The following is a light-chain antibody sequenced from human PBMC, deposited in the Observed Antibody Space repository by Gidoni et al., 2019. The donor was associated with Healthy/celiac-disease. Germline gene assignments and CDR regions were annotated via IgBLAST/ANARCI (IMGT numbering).Light chain of an antibody. J-gene: IGKJ4*01. CDR2: DAS. Sequence: DIQMTQSPSSLSASVGDRVTITCQASQDISNYLNRYQQKPGKAPKLLIYDASNLETRAPSRFSGSGSGTDFTFTISSLQPEDIATHYCQQYDNLRLTFXGXTKVEIK. CDR3: QQYDNLRLT. V-gene: IGKV1-33*01. CDR1: QDISNY.